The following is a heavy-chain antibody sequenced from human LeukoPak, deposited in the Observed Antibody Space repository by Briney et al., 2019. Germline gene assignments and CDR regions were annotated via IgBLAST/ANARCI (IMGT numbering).Heavy chain of an antibody. CDR1: GYTFTSYD. D-gene: IGHD2-21*02. CDR3: ARGYCGGDCHGGDY. V-gene: IGHV1-8*01. CDR2: MNPNSGNT. Sequence: ASVKVSCKASGYTFTSYDINWVRQATGQGLEWMGWMNPNSGNTGYTQKFQGRVTMTRNTSISTAYMELSSLRSEDTAVYYCARGYCGGDCHGGDYWGQGTLVTVSS. J-gene: IGHJ4*02.